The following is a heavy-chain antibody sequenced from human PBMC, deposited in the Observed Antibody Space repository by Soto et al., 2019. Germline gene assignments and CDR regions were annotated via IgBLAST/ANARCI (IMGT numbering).Heavy chain of an antibody. CDR1: GGTFGSNA. Sequence: SVKVSCKASGGTFGSNAISWVRQAPGQGLEWMGGIIPMIAVVHFAQKCQGGVATTADEWTSTAYKELSSLRSEDTAAYYCETGAEHEYFDYWGQGTPVTVSS. J-gene: IGHJ4*02. CDR2: IIPMIAVV. V-gene: IGHV1-69*10. D-gene: IGHD6-6*01. CDR3: ETGAEHEYFDY.